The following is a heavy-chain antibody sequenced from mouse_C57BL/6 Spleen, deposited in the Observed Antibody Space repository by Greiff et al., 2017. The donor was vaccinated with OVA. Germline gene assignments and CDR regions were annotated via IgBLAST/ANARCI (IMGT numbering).Heavy chain of an antibody. CDR2: IYPGDGDT. Sequence: VMLVESGPELVKPGASVKISCKASGYAFSSSWMNWVKQRPGKGLEWIGRIYPGDGDTNYNGKFKGKATLTADKSSSTAYMQLSSLTSEDSAVYFCARSGGLRLFDYWGQGTTLTVSS. CDR3: ARSGGLRLFDY. CDR1: GYAFSSSW. V-gene: IGHV1-82*01. J-gene: IGHJ2*01. D-gene: IGHD1-2*01.